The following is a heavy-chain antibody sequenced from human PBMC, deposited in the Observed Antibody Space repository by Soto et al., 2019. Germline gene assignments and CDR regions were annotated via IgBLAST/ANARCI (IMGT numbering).Heavy chain of an antibody. J-gene: IGHJ4*02. CDR2: ISGSGGST. CDR1: GFTFSNYG. CDR3: KKFLPATGTGY. Sequence: EVQLLEAGGGLVQPGGSLRLSCTASGFTFSNYGLVWVRQAPGKGVEWVSSISGSGGSTYYADAVRGRFTISRDNSKTALYLQMNILRAEDPAVYYFKKFLPATGTGYWGQGTLVTVSS. D-gene: IGHD1-1*01. V-gene: IGHV3-23*01.